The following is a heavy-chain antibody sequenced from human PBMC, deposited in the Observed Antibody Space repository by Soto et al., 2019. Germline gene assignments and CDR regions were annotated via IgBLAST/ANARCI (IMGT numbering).Heavy chain of an antibody. Sequence: ASVKVSCKASGYTLSNYAMHWVRQAPGQRLEWMGWINAGNGDIKYSQKFQGRVTITRDTSASTAYMELSSLRSEDTAVYYCARGLNGYLHYFDYWGQGTLVTVSS. CDR2: INAGNGDI. CDR1: GYTLSNYA. J-gene: IGHJ4*02. CDR3: ARGLNGYLHYFDY. V-gene: IGHV1-3*01. D-gene: IGHD5-18*01.